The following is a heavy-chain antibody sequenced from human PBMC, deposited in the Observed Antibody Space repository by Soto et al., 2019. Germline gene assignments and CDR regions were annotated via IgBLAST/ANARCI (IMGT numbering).Heavy chain of an antibody. J-gene: IGHJ4*02. Sequence: PGGSLRLSCAASGFTFSSYWMHWVRQAPGKGLVWVSRISSDSSNINYADSVKGRFTISRDNAKNSLYLQMNSLRAEDTAVYYCARAPRVEIYSSSSSDYWGQGTLVTVSS. D-gene: IGHD6-6*01. CDR2: ISSDSSNI. V-gene: IGHV3-74*01. CDR1: GFTFSSYW. CDR3: ARAPRVEIYSSSSSDY.